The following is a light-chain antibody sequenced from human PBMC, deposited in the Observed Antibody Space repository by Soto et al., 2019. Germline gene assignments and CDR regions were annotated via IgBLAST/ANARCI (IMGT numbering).Light chain of an antibody. J-gene: IGKJ5*01. V-gene: IGKV3D-20*02. CDR3: QQRSNWTVT. CDR2: GAS. CDR1: QSIGGNF. Sequence: EIVLTQFPGTLSWSPGEGATLSWRGSQSIGGNFLAWYQQRRGQAPRLLIHGASNRATGIPDRLSGSGSGTDFTLTISSLEPEDFAVYYCQQRSNWTVTFGQGTRLEIK.